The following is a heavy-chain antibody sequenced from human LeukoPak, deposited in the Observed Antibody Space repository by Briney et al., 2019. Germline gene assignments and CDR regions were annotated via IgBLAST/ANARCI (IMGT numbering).Heavy chain of an antibody. D-gene: IGHD5-12*01. V-gene: IGHV4-4*07. CDR1: GGSISSYY. CDR3: ARVYGSGYDFRGAFDI. Sequence: SETLSLTCTVSGGSISSYYWSWIRQPAGKGLEWIGRIYTSGSTNYNPSLKSRVTISVDTSKNQFSLKLSSVTAADTAVYYCARVYGSGYDFRGAFDIWGQGTMVTVSS. J-gene: IGHJ3*02. CDR2: IYTSGST.